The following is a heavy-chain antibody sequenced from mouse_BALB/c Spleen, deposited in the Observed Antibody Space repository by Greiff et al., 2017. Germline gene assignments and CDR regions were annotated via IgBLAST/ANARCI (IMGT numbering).Heavy chain of an antibody. CDR2: ISSGGSYT. D-gene: IGHD4-1*01. J-gene: IGHJ1*01. CDR3: ARKGKLGDWYFDV. CDR1: GFTFSSYA. Sequence: EVKLVESGGGLVKPGGSLKLSCAASGFTFSSYAMSWVRQSPEKRLEWVAEISSGGSYTYYPDTVTGRFTISRDNAKNTLYLEMSSLRSEDTAMYYCARKGKLGDWYFDVWGAGTTVTVSS. V-gene: IGHV5-9-4*01.